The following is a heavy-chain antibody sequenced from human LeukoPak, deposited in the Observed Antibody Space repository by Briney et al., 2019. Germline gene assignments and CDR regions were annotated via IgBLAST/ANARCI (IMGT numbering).Heavy chain of an antibody. J-gene: IGHJ4*02. CDR2: IIPIFGTA. V-gene: IGHV1-69*05. CDR1: GGTFSSYA. Sequence: GASVKVSCTASGGTFSSYAISWVRQAPGQGLEWMGGIIPIFGTADYAQKFQGRVTITTDESTSTAYMELSSLRSEDTAVYYCARGWIGGLFDYWGQGTLVTVSS. D-gene: IGHD2-2*03. CDR3: ARGWIGGLFDY.